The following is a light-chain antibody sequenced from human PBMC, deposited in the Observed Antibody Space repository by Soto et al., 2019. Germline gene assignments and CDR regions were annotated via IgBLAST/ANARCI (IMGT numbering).Light chain of an antibody. CDR1: SSNIGADYA. V-gene: IGLV1-40*01. CDR2: GTS. J-gene: IGLJ6*01. CDR3: QTSHSGLIGLI. Sequence: QSVLTQPPSVSGAPGQRVIISCTGSSSNIGADYAVHWYQHLPGTAPKLLLSGTSHRPSGVPDRFSGSRSGTSASLAITGLQADDEADYYCQTSHSGLIGLIFGTGTKVTVL.